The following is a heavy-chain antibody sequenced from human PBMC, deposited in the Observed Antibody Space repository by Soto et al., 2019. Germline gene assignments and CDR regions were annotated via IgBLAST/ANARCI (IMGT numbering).Heavy chain of an antibody. Sequence: GGSLRHSCAASGFTFSSYAMSWVRQAPGKGLEWVSAVSGSGGSTYYADSVKGRFTISRDNSKNTLYLQMNSLRAEDTAVYYCAKDEGQEDIVVVPAAILVDSWGQGALVTVSS. J-gene: IGHJ4*02. CDR2: VSGSGGST. D-gene: IGHD2-2*01. V-gene: IGHV3-23*01. CDR3: AKDEGQEDIVVVPAAILVDS. CDR1: GFTFSSYA.